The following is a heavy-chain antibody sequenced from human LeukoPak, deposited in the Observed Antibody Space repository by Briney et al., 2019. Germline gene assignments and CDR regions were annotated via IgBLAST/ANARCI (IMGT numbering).Heavy chain of an antibody. J-gene: IGHJ4*02. V-gene: IGHV4-39*01. CDR3: ARLFRKRYSGYDLRYYFDY. D-gene: IGHD5-12*01. CDR1: GGFISSSSYY. Sequence: SETLSLTCTVSGGFISSSSYYWGWIRQPPGKGLEWIGSIYYSGSTYYNPSLKSRVTISVDTSKNQFSLKLSSVTAADTAVYYCARLFRKRYSGYDLRYYFDYWGQGTLVTVSS. CDR2: IYYSGST.